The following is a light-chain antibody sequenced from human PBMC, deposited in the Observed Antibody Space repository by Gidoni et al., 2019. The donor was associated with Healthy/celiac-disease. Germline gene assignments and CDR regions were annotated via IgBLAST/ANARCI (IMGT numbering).Light chain of an antibody. V-gene: IGKV3-20*01. CDR1: QSVSSSY. CDR2: GAS. CDR3: QQYGSSPRIFT. J-gene: IGKJ3*01. Sequence: PGTLSLSPGERATLSCRASQSVSSSYLAWYQQKPGQAPRLLIYGASSRATGIPDRFSGSGSGTDFTLTISRLEPEDFAVYYCQQYGSSPRIFTFGPGTKVDIK.